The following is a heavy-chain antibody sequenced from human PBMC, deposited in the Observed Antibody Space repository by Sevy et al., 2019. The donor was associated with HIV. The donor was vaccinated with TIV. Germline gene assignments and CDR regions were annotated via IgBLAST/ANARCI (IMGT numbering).Heavy chain of an antibody. V-gene: IGHV3-33*01. D-gene: IGHD2-8*01. Sequence: GGSLRLSCAASGFTPSTYGMHWVRQAPGKGLEWVAVIGYDGSNIYYADSVKGRFTISRDNSKNTLSLQMDSLRAEDTAIYYCARDPRMYGDYLLAYFDYWGQGTLVTVSS. CDR3: ARDPRMYGDYLLAYFDY. J-gene: IGHJ4*02. CDR2: IGYDGSNI. CDR1: GFTPSTYG.